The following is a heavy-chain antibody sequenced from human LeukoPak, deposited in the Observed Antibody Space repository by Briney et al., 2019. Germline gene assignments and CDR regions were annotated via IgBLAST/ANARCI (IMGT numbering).Heavy chain of an antibody. V-gene: IGHV3-7*01. CDR3: RSGGAAPGSFDN. D-gene: IGHD6-13*01. Sequence: PGGSLRISCAASGFTFSDYWRSWMRQAPGKGLEWVANIKYDGSEEYYVDSVKGRFTISRDNAENSLYLQLSSLRVEDTAVYYCRSGGAAPGSFDNWGQGTLVTVSP. CDR2: IKYDGSEE. J-gene: IGHJ4*02. CDR1: GFTFSDYW.